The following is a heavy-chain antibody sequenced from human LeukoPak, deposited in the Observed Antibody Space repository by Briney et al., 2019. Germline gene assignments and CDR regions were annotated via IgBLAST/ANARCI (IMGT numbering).Heavy chain of an antibody. CDR2: IYNSGST. CDR3: ARSIAAAGTTYFDY. D-gene: IGHD6-13*01. CDR1: GGSISTYY. V-gene: IGHV4-59*12. J-gene: IGHJ4*02. Sequence: SETLSLTCTVSGGSISTYYWSWVRLPPGKGLEWIGYIYNSGSTKYNPSLKSRVTVSVDTSKNQLSLKLSSVTAADTAVYYCARSIAAAGTTYFDYWGQGTLVTVSS.